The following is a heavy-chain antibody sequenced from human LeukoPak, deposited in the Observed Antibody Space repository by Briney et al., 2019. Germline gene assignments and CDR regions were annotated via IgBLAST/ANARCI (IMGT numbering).Heavy chain of an antibody. D-gene: IGHD3-22*01. CDR2: ISYDGSNK. Sequence: SGGSLRLSCAASGFTFSSYGMHWVRQAPGKGLEWVAVISYDGSNKYYADSVKGRFTISRDNSKNTLYLQMNSLRAEDTAVYYCAKDLYYYDSSGYYDYWGQGTLVTVSS. J-gene: IGHJ4*02. CDR3: AKDLYYYDSSGYYDY. CDR1: GFTFSSYG. V-gene: IGHV3-30*18.